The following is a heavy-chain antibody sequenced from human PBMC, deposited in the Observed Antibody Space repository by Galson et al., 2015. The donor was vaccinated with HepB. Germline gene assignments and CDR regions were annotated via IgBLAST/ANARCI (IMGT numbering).Heavy chain of an antibody. CDR2: VSFDGSDQ. Sequence: SLRLSCAASGFTYSTFTMHWVRQAPGKGLEWVAAVSFDGSDQFYADSVKGRFTISRDNSKNTLYLQLNSLRTEDTAAYYCAELTPGPFDIWGQGTLVTVSS. CDR1: GFTYSTFT. D-gene: IGHD1-7*01. CDR3: AELTPGPFDI. V-gene: IGHV3-30*04. J-gene: IGHJ3*02.